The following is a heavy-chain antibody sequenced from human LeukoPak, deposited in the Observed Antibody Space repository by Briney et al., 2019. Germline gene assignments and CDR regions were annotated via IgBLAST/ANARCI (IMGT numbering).Heavy chain of an antibody. J-gene: IGHJ4*02. V-gene: IGHV4-4*07. CDR2: IYTSGST. CDR3: ARSAFYCSSTSCYTKENY. CDR1: GGSISSYY. Sequence: SETLSLTCAVSGGSISSYYWSWIRQPAGKGLVWIGRIYTSGSTNYNPSLKSRVTMSVDTSKNQFSLKLSSVTAADTAAYYCARSAFYCSSTSCYTKENYWGQGTLVTVSS. D-gene: IGHD2-2*02.